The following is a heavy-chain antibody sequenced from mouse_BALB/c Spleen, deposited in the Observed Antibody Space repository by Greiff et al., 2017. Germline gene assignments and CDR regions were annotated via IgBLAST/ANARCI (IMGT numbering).Heavy chain of an antibody. Sequence: EVQGVESGPGLVKPSQSLSLTCTVTGYSITSDYAWNWIRQFPGNKLEWMGYISYSGSTSYNPSLKSRISITRDTSKNQFFLQLNSVTTEDTATYYCAYYDYDGYYFDYWGQGTTLTVSS. D-gene: IGHD2-4*01. J-gene: IGHJ2*01. CDR3: AYYDYDGYYFDY. CDR2: ISYSGST. V-gene: IGHV3-2*02. CDR1: GYSITSDYA.